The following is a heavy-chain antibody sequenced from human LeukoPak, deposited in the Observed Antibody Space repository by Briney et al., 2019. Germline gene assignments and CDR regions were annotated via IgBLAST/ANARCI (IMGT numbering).Heavy chain of an antibody. D-gene: IGHD3-10*01. Sequence: SETLSLTCTVSGGSISSYYWSWIRQPPGKGLEWIGYIYQSGSTYYNPSLKSRVTISVDRSKNEFSLKLSSVTAADTAVYYCARDYFGSGCFDPWGQGTLVTVSS. V-gene: IGHV4-59*12. CDR1: GGSISSYY. CDR2: IYQSGST. J-gene: IGHJ5*02. CDR3: ARDYFGSGCFDP.